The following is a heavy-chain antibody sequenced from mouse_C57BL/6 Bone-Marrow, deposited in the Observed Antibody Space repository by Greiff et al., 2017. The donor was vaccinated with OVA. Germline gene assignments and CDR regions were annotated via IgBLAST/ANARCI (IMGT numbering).Heavy chain of an antibody. CDR1: GYSITSGYY. J-gene: IGHJ3*01. Sequence: EVKLQESGPGLVKPSQSLSLTCSVTGYSITSGYYWNWIRQFPGNKLEWMGYISYDGSNNYNPSLKNRIAITRYTSKNQFFLKLNSVTTEDTATYYCARKSAWFAYWGQGTLVTVSA. CDR3: ARKSAWFAY. V-gene: IGHV3-6*01. CDR2: ISYDGSN.